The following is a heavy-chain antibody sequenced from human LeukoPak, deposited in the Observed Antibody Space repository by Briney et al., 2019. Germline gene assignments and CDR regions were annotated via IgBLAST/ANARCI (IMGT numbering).Heavy chain of an antibody. V-gene: IGHV4-34*01. CDR3: ARNGRYYYYYYMDV. CDR1: GGSFSGYY. J-gene: IGHJ6*03. Sequence: SETLSLTCAVYGGSFSGYYWSWIRQPPGKGLEWIGEINHGGSTNYNPSLKSRVTISVDTSKNQFSLKLSSVTAADTAVYYCARNGRYYYYYYMDVWGKGTTVTISS. CDR2: INHGGST.